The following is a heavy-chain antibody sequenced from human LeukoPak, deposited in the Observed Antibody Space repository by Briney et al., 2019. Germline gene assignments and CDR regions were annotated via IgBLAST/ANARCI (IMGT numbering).Heavy chain of an antibody. CDR1: GFTFRNYW. Sequence: GGSLRLSCAASGFTFRNYWMHCVRQTPGKGLVWVSRINGDGSGISYADSVKGRFTISRDNAKNTLSLQMNSLTDDDPALYYCTGGFGHNWSPFENWGQGTLVTVSS. D-gene: IGHD1-1*01. CDR2: INGDGSGI. CDR3: TGGFGHNWSPFEN. V-gene: IGHV3-74*01. J-gene: IGHJ4*02.